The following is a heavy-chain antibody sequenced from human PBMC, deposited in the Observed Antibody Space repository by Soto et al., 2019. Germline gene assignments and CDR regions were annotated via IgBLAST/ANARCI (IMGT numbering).Heavy chain of an antibody. CDR2: ISGPAGRK. D-gene: IGHD2-2*02. Sequence: GGSLRVSCAASGFTFSNYAMSWGRPAPGKGLKWVSAISGPAGRKYYADSVKGRFTISRDNSKNTLLLQMNSLRAEDTAVYYCARGCSTTTCYIDYYYYAMDVWGQGTTVTVSS. CDR1: GFTFSNYA. CDR3: ARGCSTTTCYIDYYYYAMDV. J-gene: IGHJ6*02. V-gene: IGHV3-23*01.